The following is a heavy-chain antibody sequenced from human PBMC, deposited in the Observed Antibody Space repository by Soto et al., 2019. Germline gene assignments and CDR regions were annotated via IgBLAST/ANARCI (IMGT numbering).Heavy chain of an antibody. CDR1: GYTFSRYA. D-gene: IGHD2-15*01. V-gene: IGHV1-3*01. CDR2: INAGNGNT. CDR3: ARDFIGGSCDSAAAKYYYFGRDV. Sequence: ASVKVSCKASGYTFSRYAMHWVRQAPGQRLVWMGWINAGNGNTKYSQKFQGRVTITRDTSASTAYMELSSLRSEDTAVYYCARDFIGGSCDSAAAKYYYFGRDVGGQVTTVTAP. J-gene: IGHJ6*02.